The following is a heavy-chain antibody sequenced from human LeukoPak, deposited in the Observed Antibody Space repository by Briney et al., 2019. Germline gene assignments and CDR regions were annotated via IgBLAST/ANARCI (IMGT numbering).Heavy chain of an antibody. D-gene: IGHD6-13*01. Sequence: ASVKVSCKASGYTFTGYGISWVRQAPGQGLEWMGWISAYNGNTNYAQKLQGRVTMTTDTSTSTAYMELRSLRSDDTAVYYCARSSSSWSYYYYYMDVWGKGTTVTVSS. CDR1: GYTFTGYG. V-gene: IGHV1-18*01. J-gene: IGHJ6*03. CDR3: ARSSSSWSYYYYYMDV. CDR2: ISAYNGNT.